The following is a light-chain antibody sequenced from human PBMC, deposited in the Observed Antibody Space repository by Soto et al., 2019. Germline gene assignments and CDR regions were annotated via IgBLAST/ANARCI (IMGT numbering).Light chain of an antibody. CDR3: SSYTSSSTLGV. J-gene: IGLJ2*01. V-gene: IGLV2-14*01. Sequence: QSALTQPASVSGSLGQSIPISCTGTSSDVGGYNYVSWYQQHQGKAPKLMIYDVSNRPSGVSNRFSGSKSGNTASLTISGLQAEDEADYYCSSYTSSSTLGVFGGGTKLTVL. CDR2: DVS. CDR1: SSDVGGYNY.